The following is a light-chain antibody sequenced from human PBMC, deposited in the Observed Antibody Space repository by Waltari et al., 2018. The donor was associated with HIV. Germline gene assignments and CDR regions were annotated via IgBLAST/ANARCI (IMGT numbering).Light chain of an antibody. J-gene: IGKJ2*01. Sequence: IVMTQSPLSLPVTPGESASISCRSSQTLLYSDGYKYLDWYQQKPGQSPRLLIYKTSSRASGVSDRFSGSASGTDFTLRISRVEAEDVGVYYCMQALQAYSFGQGTKLEIK. CDR3: MQALQAYS. V-gene: IGKV2-28*01. CDR2: KTS. CDR1: QTLLYSDGYKY.